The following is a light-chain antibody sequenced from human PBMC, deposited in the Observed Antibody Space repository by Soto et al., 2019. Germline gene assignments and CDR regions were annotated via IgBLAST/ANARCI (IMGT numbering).Light chain of an antibody. CDR2: EVD. Sequence: QSALTQPRSVSGSPGQSGTISCTATGSDVGDSGHVSWYQLHPGKAPKLMIYEVDNRPSGVPDRFFGSKSGSTASLPISGLQAEEEVAYYCCVSAGSLTWRFGGGTQLTV. J-gene: IGLJ3*02. CDR1: GSDVGDSGH. CDR3: CVSAGSLTWR. V-gene: IGLV2-11*01.